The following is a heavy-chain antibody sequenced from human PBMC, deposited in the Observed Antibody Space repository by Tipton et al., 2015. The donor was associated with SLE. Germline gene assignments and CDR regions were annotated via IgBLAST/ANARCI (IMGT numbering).Heavy chain of an antibody. CDR1: GFTFSSYG. Sequence: LRLSCAASGFTFSSYGMHWVRQAPGKGLEWVAVIWYDGSNKYYADSVKGRFTISRDNSKNTLYLQMNSLRAEDTAVYYCAGQLSYYYGMDVWGQGTTVTVSS. D-gene: IGHD6-13*01. CDR3: AGQLSYYYGMDV. CDR2: IWYDGSNK. J-gene: IGHJ6*02. V-gene: IGHV3-33*01.